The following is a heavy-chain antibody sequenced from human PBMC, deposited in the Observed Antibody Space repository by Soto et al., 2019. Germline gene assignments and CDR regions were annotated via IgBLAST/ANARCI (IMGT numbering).Heavy chain of an antibody. CDR2: IMPIFRTP. D-gene: IGHD1-7*01. V-gene: IGHV1-69*05. CDR1: GGTFSNSA. Sequence: QVHLEQSGAEVRKPGSSVKVSCKASGGTFSNSAISWVRQAPGQGLEWMGGIMPIFRTPDYAQKFQGRVTXTXGXXTSTAYMEWRGLTSDAAAVYYGARDTDRLQLGGNYHYILDVWGQGTTVTVSS. CDR3: ARDTDRLQLGGNYHYILDV. J-gene: IGHJ6*02.